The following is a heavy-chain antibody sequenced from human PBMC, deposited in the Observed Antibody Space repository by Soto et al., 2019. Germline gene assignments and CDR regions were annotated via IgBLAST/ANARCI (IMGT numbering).Heavy chain of an antibody. CDR3: AKIPEGGSGWYYFDY. V-gene: IGHV3-23*01. CDR2: ISGSGGST. D-gene: IGHD6-19*01. CDR1: GFTFSSYA. J-gene: IGHJ4*02. Sequence: GGSLRLSCAASGFTFSSYAMSWVRQAPGKGLEWVSAISGSGGSTYYADSVKGRFTISRDNSKNTLYLQMNSLRAEDTAVYYCAKIPEGGSGWYYFDYWGQGTLVTVSS.